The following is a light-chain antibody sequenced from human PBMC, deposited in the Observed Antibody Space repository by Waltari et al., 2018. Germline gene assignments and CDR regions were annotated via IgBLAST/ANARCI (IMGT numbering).Light chain of an antibody. CDR2: RAS. CDR3: HQYGSSPPYT. J-gene: IGKJ2*01. CDR1: QSVRGNY. V-gene: IGKV3-20*01. Sequence: VLTPSPDTLSLSPGEGATLSCRASQSVRGNYLAWYQQKPGQPPRLLIHRASNRATDIPGRFSGTGSGTDFTLTISRLEPEDFAVYFCHQYGSSPPYTFGQGTKLEVK.